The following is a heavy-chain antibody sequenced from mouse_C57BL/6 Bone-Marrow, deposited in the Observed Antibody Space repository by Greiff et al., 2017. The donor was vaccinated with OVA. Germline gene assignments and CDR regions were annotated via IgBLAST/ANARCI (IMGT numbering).Heavy chain of an antibody. CDR2: IYPRSGNT. V-gene: IGHV1-81*01. J-gene: IGHJ2*01. Sequence: VQVVESGAELARPGASVKLSCKASGYTFTSYGISWVKQRTGQGLEWIGEIYPRSGNTYYNEKFKGKATLTADKSSSTAYMELRSLTSEDSAVYFCARGIYYYGSSWGDYWGQGTTLTVSS. CDR3: ARGIYYYGSSWGDY. CDR1: GYTFTSYG. D-gene: IGHD1-1*01.